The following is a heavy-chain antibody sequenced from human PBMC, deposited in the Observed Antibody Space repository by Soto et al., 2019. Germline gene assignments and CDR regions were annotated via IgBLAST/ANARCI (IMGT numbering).Heavy chain of an antibody. CDR3: ARFHSHGIEVRPPGPETVDPPSGSYYFDY. D-gene: IGHD1-26*01. CDR1: GYSFTSYW. J-gene: IGHJ4*02. Sequence: GESLKISCKGSGYSFTSYWIGWVRQMPGKGLEWMGIIYPGDSDTRYSPSFQGQVTISADKSISTAYLQWSSLKASDTAMYYCARFHSHGIEVRPPGPETVDPPSGSYYFDYWGQGTLVTVSS. CDR2: IYPGDSDT. V-gene: IGHV5-51*01.